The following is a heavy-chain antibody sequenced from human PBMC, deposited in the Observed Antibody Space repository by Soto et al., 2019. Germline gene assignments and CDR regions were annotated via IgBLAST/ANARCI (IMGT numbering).Heavy chain of an antibody. CDR1: GFTFSSYW. CDR3: GRGIPNYYGMDV. J-gene: IGHJ6*02. D-gene: IGHD2-21*01. V-gene: IGHV3-74*01. Sequence: EVQLVESGGGLVQPGGSLRLSCEASGFTFSSYWMHWVRQAPGKGLVWVSRINSDGSSTNYADSVKGRFTISRDNAENTVYLQMHSLRVEDTAVYYCGRGIPNYYGMDVWGRGTTVTVSS. CDR2: INSDGSST.